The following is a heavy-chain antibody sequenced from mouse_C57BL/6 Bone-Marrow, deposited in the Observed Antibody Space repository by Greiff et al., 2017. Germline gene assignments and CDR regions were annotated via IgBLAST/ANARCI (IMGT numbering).Heavy chain of an antibody. CDR1: GYTFTAYY. J-gene: IGHJ1*03. CDR2: INPYNGGT. D-gene: IGHD1-1*01. CDR3: ARYPVTTVVATDWYFDD. Sequence: EVQLQQSGPVLVKPGASVKMSCKASGYTFTAYYMNWVKQSHGKSLEWIGVINPYNGGTSYNQKFKGKATLTVDKSSRPADMELNSLTAEDSAVYYCARYPVTTVVATDWYFDDWGTGTTVTVSS. V-gene: IGHV1-19*01.